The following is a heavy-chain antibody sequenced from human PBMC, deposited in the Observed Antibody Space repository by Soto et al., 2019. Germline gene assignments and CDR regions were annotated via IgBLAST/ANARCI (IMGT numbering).Heavy chain of an antibody. J-gene: IGHJ6*02. CDR1: WETPSSNSAG. CDR2: TYYKSKWNN. D-gene: IGHD3-10*01. CDR3: TGITWFRGMDV. V-gene: IGHV6-1*01. Sequence: SQTLSLTCVPSWETPSSNSAGANCFRRPPSRGLEWLGRTYYKSKWNNDYALSVKSQITINPDTSKNQFSLHLSSVTAEDTAVYFCTGITWFRGMDVWGHGTPVTVSS.